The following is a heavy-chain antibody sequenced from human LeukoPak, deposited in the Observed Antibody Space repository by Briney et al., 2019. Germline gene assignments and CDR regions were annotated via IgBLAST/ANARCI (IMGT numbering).Heavy chain of an antibody. CDR1: GFTFSSYA. CDR2: VGGSGSTT. CDR3: AKKGYSSGWVGAFDI. D-gene: IGHD6-19*01. Sequence: GGSLRLSCVAPGFTFSSYAMIWVRQAPGKGLQWVSSVGGSGSTTYYADSMQGRFTISRDNSKNTLYLQLNSLRVEDTAVYYCAKKGYSSGWVGAFDIWGRGTMVTVSS. J-gene: IGHJ3*02. V-gene: IGHV3-23*01.